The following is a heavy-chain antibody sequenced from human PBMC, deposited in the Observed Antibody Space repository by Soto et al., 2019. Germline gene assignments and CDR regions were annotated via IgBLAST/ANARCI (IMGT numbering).Heavy chain of an antibody. CDR2: ISYDGSNK. Sequence: GGSLRLSCAASGFTFSSYGMHWVRQAPGKGLEWVAVISYDGSNKYYADSVKGRFTISRDNSKNTLYLQMNSLRAEDTAVYYCAKGLGDTAMDNYWGQGTLVTVSS. J-gene: IGHJ4*02. CDR1: GFTFSSYG. V-gene: IGHV3-30*18. D-gene: IGHD5-18*01. CDR3: AKGLGDTAMDNY.